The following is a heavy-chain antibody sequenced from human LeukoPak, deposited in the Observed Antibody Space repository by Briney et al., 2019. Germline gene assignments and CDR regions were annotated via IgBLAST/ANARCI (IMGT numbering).Heavy chain of an antibody. Sequence: PSETLSLTCTVSGGSISSSSYYWSWIRQPPGKGLEWIGYIYYSGSTNYNPSLKSRVTISVDTSKNQFSLKLSSVTAADTAVYYCARRGPPYYFDYWGQGTLVTVSS. J-gene: IGHJ4*02. CDR2: IYYSGST. D-gene: IGHD3-10*01. CDR3: ARRGPPYYFDY. V-gene: IGHV4-61*05. CDR1: GGSISSSSYY.